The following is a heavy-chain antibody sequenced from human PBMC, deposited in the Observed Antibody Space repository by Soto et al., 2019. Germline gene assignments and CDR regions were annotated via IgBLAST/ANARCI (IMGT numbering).Heavy chain of an antibody. CDR2: IYSGGYA. D-gene: IGHD5-12*01. V-gene: IGHV3-66*01. CDR1: GFTVSSTY. Sequence: EVQLVESGGGLVQPGESLRLSCAASGFTVSSTYMNWVRQAPGKGLEWVSIIYSGGYAYYGDSVKGRFTVSRDNLKNTLYLQMNSLRAEDTAVYYCVRDLSSVGSGMDVWGQGTAVTVSS. J-gene: IGHJ6*02. CDR3: VRDLSSVGSGMDV.